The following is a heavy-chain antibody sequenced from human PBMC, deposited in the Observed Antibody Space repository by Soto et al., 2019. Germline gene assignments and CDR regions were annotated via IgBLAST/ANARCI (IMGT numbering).Heavy chain of an antibody. CDR1: GYTFSRYG. CDR2: ISGFNGNT. J-gene: IGHJ4*02. V-gene: IGHV1-18*01. CDR3: ARASAYSTPWRFDN. Sequence: QVQLVQSGAEVKKPGASVRVSCKASGYTFSRYGISWVRQAPGQGLEWMGWISGFNGNTKESEKLQGRVTLTTDTAAHTDHMELRGLRSDDTAVYYCARASAYSTPWRFDNWGQGTLVTVSS. D-gene: IGHD6-13*01.